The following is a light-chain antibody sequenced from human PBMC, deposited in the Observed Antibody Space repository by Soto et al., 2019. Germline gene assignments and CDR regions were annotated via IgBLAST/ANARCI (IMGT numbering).Light chain of an antibody. CDR2: KAS. V-gene: IGKV1-5*03. Sequence: DIQMTQSPSTLSLSLGDRVTITFRASQTISSWLAWYQQKPGKAPKLLIYKASTLKSGVPSRFSGSGSGTEFTLTISSLQPDDFATYYCQKYNSYWTFGQGTKVDI. CDR1: QTISSW. CDR3: QKYNSYWT. J-gene: IGKJ1*01.